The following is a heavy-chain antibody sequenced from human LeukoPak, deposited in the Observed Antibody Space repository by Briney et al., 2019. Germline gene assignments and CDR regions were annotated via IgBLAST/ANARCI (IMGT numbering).Heavy chain of an antibody. CDR2: IDGSSTYI. CDR1: GLTFSTYS. CDR3: ASRPPEGDIVVMVFDY. Sequence: GGSLRLSCTASGLTFSTYSMNWVRQAPGKGLEWVSAIDGSSTYIFYADSVKGRFTISRDNAKNSLYLQMSGLRVEDTAVYYCASRPPEGDIVVMVFDYWSLGTQVTVSS. V-gene: IGHV3-21*01. D-gene: IGHD2-8*01. J-gene: IGHJ4*02.